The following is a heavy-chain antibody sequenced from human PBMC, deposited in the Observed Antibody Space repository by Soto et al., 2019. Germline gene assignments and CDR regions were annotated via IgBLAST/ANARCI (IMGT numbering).Heavy chain of an antibody. CDR1: GFTFSSYG. CDR3: AKDRDSLFDY. D-gene: IGHD3-22*01. CDR2: ISYDGSNK. V-gene: IGHV3-30*18. Sequence: QVQLVESGGGVVQPGRSLRLSCAASGFTFSSYGMHWVRQAPGKGLEWVAVISYDGSNKYYADSVKGRFTISRDNSKNTLYLQMNSLRAEDTAVYYCAKDRDSLFDYWGQGTLVTVSS. J-gene: IGHJ4*02.